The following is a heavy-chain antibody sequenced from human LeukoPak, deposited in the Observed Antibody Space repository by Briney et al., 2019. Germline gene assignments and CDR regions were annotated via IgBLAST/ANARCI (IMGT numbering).Heavy chain of an antibody. J-gene: IGHJ6*02. CDR2: ISAYNGNT. V-gene: IGHV1-18*01. CDR3: ARVYGDLVYYYYGMDV. D-gene: IGHD4-17*01. CDR1: GNSISNYA. Sequence: ASVKVSCKASGNSISNYAVSWVRQAPGQGLEWMGWISAYNGNTNYAQKLQGRVTMTTDTSTSTAYMELRSLRSDDTAVYYCARVYGDLVYYYYGMDVWGQGTTVTVSS.